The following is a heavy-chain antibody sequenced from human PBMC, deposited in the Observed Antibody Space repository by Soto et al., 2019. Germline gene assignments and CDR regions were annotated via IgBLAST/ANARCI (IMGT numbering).Heavy chain of an antibody. CDR2: ISSSSSYT. V-gene: IGHV3-11*06. D-gene: IGHD6-13*01. CDR1: GFTFSDYY. Sequence: VQLVESGGVVVQPGGSLRLSCAASGFTFSDYYMSWIRQAPGKGLEWVSYISSSSSYTNYADSVKGRFTISRDNAKNSLYLQMNSLRAEDTAVYYCARDHDSSSWYEPIDYWGQGTLVTVSS. CDR3: ARDHDSSSWYEPIDY. J-gene: IGHJ4*02.